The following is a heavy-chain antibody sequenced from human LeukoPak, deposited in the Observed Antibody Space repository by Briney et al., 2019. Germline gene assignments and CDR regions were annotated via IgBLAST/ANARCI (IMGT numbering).Heavy chain of an antibody. D-gene: IGHD3-10*01. V-gene: IGHV3-30-3*01. CDR1: GFTFSRYA. CDR2: ISYDGSNK. J-gene: IGHJ4*02. CDR3: ARGHYGSGDARRFDY. Sequence: GRSLRLSCAASGFTFSRYAMQWVRQAPGKGLEWVAVISYDGSNKYYADSVKGRFTISRDNSKNTLYLQMNSLRAEDMAVYYCARGHYGSGDARRFDYWGQGTLVTVSS.